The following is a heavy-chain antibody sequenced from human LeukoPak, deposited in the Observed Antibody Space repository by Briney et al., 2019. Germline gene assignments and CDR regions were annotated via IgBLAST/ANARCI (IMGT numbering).Heavy chain of an antibody. CDR3: WVYYLWSGYLPSRPQIGY. Sequence: GGSLRLSCAASGFTVSSNYMSWVRQAPGKGLEWVSVIYSGGSTYYADSVKGRFTISRDNSMNTLYLHMNSLRAEDTAVYYCWVYYLWSGYLPSRPQIGYWGEKTLDTLP. D-gene: IGHD3-3*01. V-gene: IGHV3-66*01. J-gene: IGHJ4*02. CDR2: IYSGGST. CDR1: GFTVSSNY.